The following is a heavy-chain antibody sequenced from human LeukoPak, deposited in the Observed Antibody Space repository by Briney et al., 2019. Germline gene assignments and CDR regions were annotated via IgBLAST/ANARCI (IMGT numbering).Heavy chain of an antibody. CDR2: ISYDGSNK. D-gene: IGHD6-13*01. CDR1: GFTFSSYG. Sequence: PGGSLRLSCAASGFTFSSYGMHWVRQAPGKGLEWVAVISYDGSNKYYADSVKGRFTISRDNSKTTLYLQMNSLRAEDTAVYYCAKDRGSSWYVPSYYYYYMDVWGKGTTVTVSS. J-gene: IGHJ6*03. CDR3: AKDRGSSWYVPSYYYYYMDV. V-gene: IGHV3-30*18.